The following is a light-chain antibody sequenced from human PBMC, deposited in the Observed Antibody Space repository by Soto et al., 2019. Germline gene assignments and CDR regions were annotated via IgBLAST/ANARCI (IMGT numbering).Light chain of an antibody. CDR1: QAISTW. CDR3: QQADSFPII. CDR2: SAS. J-gene: IGKJ5*01. V-gene: IGKV1-12*01. Sequence: DIQMTQSPSSVYASVGDRVTITCRASQAISTWLAWYQQKPGKDPKLLVYSASSLQTGVPSRFSGSGSGTDFTLTLSSLQHEDLATFYCQQADSFPIILGQGPRLEI.